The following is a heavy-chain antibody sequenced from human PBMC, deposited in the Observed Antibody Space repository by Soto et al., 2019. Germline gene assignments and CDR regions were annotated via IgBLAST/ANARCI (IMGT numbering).Heavy chain of an antibody. Sequence: PVGSLRLSCAASGFTFSSYSMNWVRQAPGKGLEWVSYISSSSSTIYYADSAKGRFTISRDNAKNSLYLQMNSLRDEDTAVYNCAKDLKCGYYESSGSDAFDIWGQGTMVTVSS. CDR1: GFTFSSYS. CDR3: AKDLKCGYYESSGSDAFDI. V-gene: IGHV3-48*02. J-gene: IGHJ3*02. CDR2: ISSSSSTI. D-gene: IGHD3-22*01.